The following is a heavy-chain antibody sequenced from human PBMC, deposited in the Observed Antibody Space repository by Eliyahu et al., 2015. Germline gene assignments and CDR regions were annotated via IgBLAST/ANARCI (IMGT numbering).Heavy chain of an antibody. V-gene: IGHV3-23*01. J-gene: IGHJ4*02. CDR2: ISGRGDYI. Sequence: EVQLLESGGGSVQPGGSLRLSCDASGFAXSSXAMAWVRQGXGKGLGWVSAISGRGDYIFYTDPAKGRFTISRDNAKSTLYLQMNSLRAEDTAVYYCAKGANRDHPYHFENWGQGILVTVSS. D-gene: IGHD1-14*01. CDR1: GFAXSSXA. CDR3: AKGANRDHPYHFEN.